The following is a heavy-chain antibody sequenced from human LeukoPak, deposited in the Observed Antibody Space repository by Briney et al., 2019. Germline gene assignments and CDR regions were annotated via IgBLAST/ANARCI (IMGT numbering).Heavy chain of an antibody. CDR2: IYYSGST. CDR3: AVPSSGWDYGMDV. J-gene: IGHJ6*02. CDR1: GGSISSGGYY. Sequence: PSQTLSLTCTVSGGSISSGGYYWSWIRQHPGKGLEWIGYIYYSGSTYYNPSLKSRVTISVDTSKNQFSLKLSSVTAADTAVYYCAVPSSGWDYGMDVWGQGTTATVSS. V-gene: IGHV4-31*03. D-gene: IGHD6-19*01.